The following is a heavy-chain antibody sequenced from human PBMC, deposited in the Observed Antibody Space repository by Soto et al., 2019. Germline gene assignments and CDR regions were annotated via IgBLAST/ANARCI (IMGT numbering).Heavy chain of an antibody. V-gene: IGHV3-74*01. CDR2: INADDSTI. CDR3: ARDMTGLVFDY. Sequence: PGGSLRLSCAASGFTFSTYWMHWVRQGPGKGLVWVSSINADDSTINYADSVKGRFTISRDNAKNTLYLEMNSLRAEDTAVYYCARDMTGLVFDYWGPGTLVTVSS. J-gene: IGHJ4*02. CDR1: GFTFSTYW. D-gene: IGHD3-16*01.